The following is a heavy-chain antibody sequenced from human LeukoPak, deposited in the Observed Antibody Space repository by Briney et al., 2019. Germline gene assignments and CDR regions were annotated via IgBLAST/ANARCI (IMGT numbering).Heavy chain of an antibody. CDR2: IYYSGST. V-gene: IGHV4-31*03. D-gene: IGHD2-15*01. CDR3: ARGKKAAVY. Sequence: SETLSLTCTVSDGSISSGGYYWSWIRQHPGKGLEWIGYIYYSGSTYYNPSLESRVTISVDTSKNQFSLKLSSVTAADTAVYYCARGKKAAVYWGQGTLVTVSS. CDR1: DGSISSGGYY. J-gene: IGHJ4*02.